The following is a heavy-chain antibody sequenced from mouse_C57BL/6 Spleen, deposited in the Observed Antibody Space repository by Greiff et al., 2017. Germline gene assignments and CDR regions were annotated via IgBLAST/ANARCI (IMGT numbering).Heavy chain of an antibody. J-gene: IGHJ4*01. CDR1: GFSLTSYG. CDR3: ARVPYYDGSSPGYAMDY. CDR2: IWSGGST. Sequence: VKLQESGPGLVQPSPSLSITCTVSGFSLTSYGVHWVRQSPGKGLEWLGVIWSGGSTDYNAAFISRLSISKDNSKSQVFFKMNSLQADDTAIYYCARVPYYDGSSPGYAMDYWGQGTSVTVSS. V-gene: IGHV2-2*01. D-gene: IGHD1-1*01.